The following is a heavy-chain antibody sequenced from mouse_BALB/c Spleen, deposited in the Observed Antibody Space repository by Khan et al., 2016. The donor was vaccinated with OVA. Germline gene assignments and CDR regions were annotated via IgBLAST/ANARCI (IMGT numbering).Heavy chain of an antibody. CDR3: ARGGAAYYRNDGGAMDY. D-gene: IGHD2-14*01. V-gene: IGHV9-4*02. Sequence: QVQLQQSGPELKKPGETVRISCKASGYTFTTAGMQWVQKMPGKGLKWIGWINTHSGVPKYAEDFKGRFAFSLDTSASTAYLQITNLKNEDTATYFCARGGAAYYRNDGGAMDYWGQGTSGTVSS. CDR2: INTHSGVP. CDR1: GYTFTTAG. J-gene: IGHJ4*01.